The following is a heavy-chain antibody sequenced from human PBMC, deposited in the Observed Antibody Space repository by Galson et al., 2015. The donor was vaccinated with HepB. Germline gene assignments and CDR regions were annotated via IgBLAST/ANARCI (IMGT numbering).Heavy chain of an antibody. J-gene: IGHJ4*02. CDR3: VKLNSGWYADGY. D-gene: IGHD6-19*01. CDR1: GFTFSSST. CDR2: ISSNGGST. Sequence: SLRLSCAASGFTFSSSTMHWVRQAPGKGLEYVSTISSNGGSTYSADSVKGRFTISRDNSKNALYLRMSSLRVEDTAVYYCVKLNSGWYADGYWGQGILVTVSS. V-gene: IGHV3-64D*06.